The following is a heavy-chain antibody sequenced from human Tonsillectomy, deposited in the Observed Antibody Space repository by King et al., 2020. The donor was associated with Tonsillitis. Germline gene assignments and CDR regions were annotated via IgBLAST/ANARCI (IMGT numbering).Heavy chain of an antibody. CDR2: ISTYNGNT. J-gene: IGHJ4*02. CDR1: GYSFTSYG. CDR3: ARAAGRYDFWSGYYSDYFDY. D-gene: IGHD3-3*01. Sequence: VQLVESGAEVTKPGASVKVSCTAFGYSFTSYGITWVRQAPGQGLEWMGWISTYNGNTNYAQKLQGRVTMTTDTSTSTAYMELRSLRSDDTAVYYCARAAGRYDFWSGYYSDYFDYWGQGTLVTVSS. V-gene: IGHV1-18*04.